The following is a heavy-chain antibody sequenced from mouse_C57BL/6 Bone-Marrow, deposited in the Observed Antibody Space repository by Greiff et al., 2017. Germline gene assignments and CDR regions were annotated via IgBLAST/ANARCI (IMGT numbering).Heavy chain of an antibody. CDR1: GYTFTSYW. J-gene: IGHJ3*01. Sequence: VQLQQPGAELVKPGASVKLSCKASGYTFTSYWMHWVKQRPGQGLEWIGMIHPNSGSTNYNEKFKSKATLTVDKSSSTAYMQLSSLTSEDSAVYYCARREDFYYGSSYFAYWGQGTLVTVSA. V-gene: IGHV1-64*01. D-gene: IGHD1-1*01. CDR2: IHPNSGST. CDR3: ARREDFYYGSSYFAY.